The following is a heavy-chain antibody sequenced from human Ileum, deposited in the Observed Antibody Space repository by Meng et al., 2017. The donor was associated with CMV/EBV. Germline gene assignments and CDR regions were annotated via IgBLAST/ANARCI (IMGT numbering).Heavy chain of an antibody. CDR2: INSDGSTT. J-gene: IGHJ4*02. CDR1: GFTFSSYW. V-gene: IGHV3-74*01. D-gene: IGHD3-10*01. Sequence: GESLKISCAASGFTFSSYWMHWVRQAPGKGLVWVSRINSDGSTTSYADSVKGRFTISRDNAKNTVYLQMNSLRAEDTAVYYGARDPFGPGQDWGQGTLVTVSS. CDR3: ARDPFGPGQD.